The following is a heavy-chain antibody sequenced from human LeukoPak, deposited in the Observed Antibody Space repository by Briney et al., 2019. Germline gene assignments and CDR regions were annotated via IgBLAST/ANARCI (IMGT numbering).Heavy chain of an antibody. V-gene: IGHV1-2*02. Sequence: ASVTVSCKASGYTFTGYYMHWVRQAPGQGLEWMGWINPNSGGTNYAQKFQGRVTMTRDTSISTAYMELSRLRSDDTAVYYCARDIGYCSGGSCANWFDPWGQGTVVTVSS. J-gene: IGHJ5*02. CDR3: ARDIGYCSGGSCANWFDP. CDR2: INPNSGGT. CDR1: GYTFTGYY. D-gene: IGHD2-15*01.